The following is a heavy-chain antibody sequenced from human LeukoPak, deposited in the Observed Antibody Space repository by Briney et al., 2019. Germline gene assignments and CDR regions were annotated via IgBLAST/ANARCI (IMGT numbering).Heavy chain of an antibody. D-gene: IGHD3-3*01. CDR2: MSSGSRYI. Sequence: GGSLRLSCAASGFTFSSYSMTSVRQAPGKGLEWVSSMSSGSRYIYYADSVRGRFTISRDNAKNSLYLLMNSLRAEDTAVYYCARDRPTGASRLFVVQWGQGTLVTVSS. V-gene: IGHV3-21*01. CDR3: ARDRPTGASRLFVVQ. J-gene: IGHJ4*02. CDR1: GFTFSSYS.